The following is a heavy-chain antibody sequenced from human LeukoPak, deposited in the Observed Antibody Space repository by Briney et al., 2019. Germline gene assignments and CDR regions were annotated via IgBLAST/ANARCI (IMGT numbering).Heavy chain of an antibody. CDR2: INTNTGNP. Sequence: ASVKVSCKASGYTFTSYAMNWVRQAPGQGFEWMGWINTNTGNPTYAQGFTGRFVFSLDTSVSTAYLQISSLKAEDTAVYYCARARVLQLWNRNWFDPWGQGTLVTVSS. CDR1: GYTFTSYA. D-gene: IGHD5-18*01. V-gene: IGHV7-4-1*02. CDR3: ARARVLQLWNRNWFDP. J-gene: IGHJ5*02.